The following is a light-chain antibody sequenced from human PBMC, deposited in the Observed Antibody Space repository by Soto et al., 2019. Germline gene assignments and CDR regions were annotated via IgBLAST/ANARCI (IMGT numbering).Light chain of an antibody. CDR3: QQYNSYPWT. Sequence: DIQMTQSPSTLSASVGDRVAITYRASQSISSWLAWYQQKPGKAPKLLIYDASSLESGVPSRFSGSGSGTEFTLTITSLQPDDFATYYCQQYNSYPWTFGQGTKVVMK. CDR2: DAS. J-gene: IGKJ1*01. V-gene: IGKV1-5*01. CDR1: QSISSW.